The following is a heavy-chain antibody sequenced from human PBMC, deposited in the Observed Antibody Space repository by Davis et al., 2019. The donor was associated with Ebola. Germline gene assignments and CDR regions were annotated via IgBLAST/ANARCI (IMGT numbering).Heavy chain of an antibody. CDR2: IIPIFGTA. Sequence: SVKVSCKASGGTFSSYAISWVRQAPGQGLEWMGGIIPIFGTANYAQKFQGRVTMTTDTSTSTAYMELRSLRSDDTAVYYCGRDPLVGAVGYWGQGTLVTVSS. CDR1: GGTFSSYA. J-gene: IGHJ4*02. V-gene: IGHV1-69*05. CDR3: GRDPLVGAVGY. D-gene: IGHD1-26*01.